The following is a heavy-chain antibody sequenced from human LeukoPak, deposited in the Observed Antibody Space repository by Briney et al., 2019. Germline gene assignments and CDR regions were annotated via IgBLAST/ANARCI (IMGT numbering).Heavy chain of an antibody. Sequence: PSETLSLTCTVSGGSISSYYWSWIRQPPGKGLEWIAYLFYSGGTDYNPSLESRVTISVDTSKNQFSLKLRSVTAADTAVYYCATVAVIRGVTYFDYWGQGTLVTVSS. V-gene: IGHV4-59*01. CDR3: ATVAVIRGVTYFDY. CDR1: GGSISSYY. D-gene: IGHD3-10*01. CDR2: LFYSGGT. J-gene: IGHJ4*02.